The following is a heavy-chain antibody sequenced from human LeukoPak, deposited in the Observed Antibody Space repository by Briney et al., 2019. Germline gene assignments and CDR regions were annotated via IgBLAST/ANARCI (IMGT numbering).Heavy chain of an antibody. Sequence: GGPLRLSCAASGFTFSSYWMHRVRQAPGKGLVWVSRINSDGSSTSYADSVKGRFTISRDNAKNTLYLQMNSLRAEDTAVYYCARRRGSSWYGNYYYGMDVWGQGTTVTVSS. CDR2: INSDGSST. CDR1: GFTFSSYW. J-gene: IGHJ6*02. CDR3: ARRRGSSWYGNYYYGMDV. V-gene: IGHV3-74*01. D-gene: IGHD6-13*01.